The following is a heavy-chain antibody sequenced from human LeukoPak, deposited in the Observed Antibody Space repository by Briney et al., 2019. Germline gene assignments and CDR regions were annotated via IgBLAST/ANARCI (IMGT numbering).Heavy chain of an antibody. CDR3: ARGVGSRDY. V-gene: IGHV4-34*01. Sequence: PSETLSPICPVYGGSFSGYYCSWIRQPPGKGLEWIGEINHSGSTNYNPSLKSRVTISVDTSKNQFSLKLSSVTAADTAVYYCARGVGSRDYWGQGTLVTVSS. J-gene: IGHJ4*02. D-gene: IGHD2-15*01. CDR2: INHSGST. CDR1: GGSFSGYY.